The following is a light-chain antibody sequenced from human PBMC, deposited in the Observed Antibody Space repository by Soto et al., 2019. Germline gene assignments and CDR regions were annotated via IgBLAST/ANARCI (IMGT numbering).Light chain of an antibody. V-gene: IGKV1-9*01. CDR1: LGISTY. J-gene: IGKJ3*01. CDR2: AAS. Sequence: DIQLTQSPSFLSASVGDRVTITCRASLGISTYLAWYQQKPGKAPNLLIYAASTLQSGVPSRFSGSGAGTEFTLTISSLQPEEFATYYCQRVNTYTFGPGTKVDIK. CDR3: QRVNTYT.